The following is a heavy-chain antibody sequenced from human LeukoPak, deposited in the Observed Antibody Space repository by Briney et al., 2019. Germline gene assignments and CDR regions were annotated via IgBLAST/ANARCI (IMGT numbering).Heavy chain of an antibody. CDR2: ITGDCGRT. CDR1: GFTFDDSA. D-gene: IGHD6-19*01. J-gene: IGHJ4*02. Sequence: GGSLRLSCAASGFTFDDSAMHWVRQAPGKGLEWVSLITGDCGRTYYADSVKGRFTISRDNSKNSLYLQMNSLRTEDTALYYCAKEGPIAVAGSFDYWGQGTLVTVSS. CDR3: AKEGPIAVAGSFDY. V-gene: IGHV3-43*02.